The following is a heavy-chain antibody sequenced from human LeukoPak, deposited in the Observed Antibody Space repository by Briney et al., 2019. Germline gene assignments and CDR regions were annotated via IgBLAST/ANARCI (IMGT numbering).Heavy chain of an antibody. CDR1: GGSISSSSYY. D-gene: IGHD2-2*01. V-gene: IGHV4-39*01. Sequence: SETLSLTCTVSGGSISSSSYYWGWIRQPPGKGLEWIGSIYYSGSTYYNPSLKSRVTISVDTSKNQFSLKLSSVTAADTAVYYCARRLVVVVPGSSREIFDYWGQGTLVTVSS. CDR2: IYYSGST. J-gene: IGHJ4*02. CDR3: ARRLVVVVPGSSREIFDY.